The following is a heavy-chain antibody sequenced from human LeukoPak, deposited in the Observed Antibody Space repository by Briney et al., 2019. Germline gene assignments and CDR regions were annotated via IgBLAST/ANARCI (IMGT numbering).Heavy chain of an antibody. J-gene: IGHJ4*02. CDR3: AGASLTYYDILTGYYDY. CDR1: GFTFSDYY. D-gene: IGHD3-9*01. V-gene: IGHV3-11*01. CDR2: ISSSGSTI. Sequence: PGGSLRLSCAASGFTFSDYYMSWIRQAPGKGLEWVSYISSSGSTIYYADSVKGRFTISRDNAKSSLYLQMNSLRAEDTAVYYCAGASLTYYDILTGYYDYWGQGTLVTVSS.